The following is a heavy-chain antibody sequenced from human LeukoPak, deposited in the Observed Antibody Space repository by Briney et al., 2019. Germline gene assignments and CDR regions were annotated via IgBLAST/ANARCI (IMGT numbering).Heavy chain of an antibody. V-gene: IGHV3-48*01. CDR3: ARAVSRRGTLTTIY. Sequence: GGSLRLSCATSGFTFSSHGMAWVRQAPVKGLEWIAYINHDSSNIKYADSVKGRFTISRDAARNSLYLQMNALRAEDTAVYYCARAVSRRGTLTTIYWGQGTLVTVSS. CDR1: GFTFSSHG. D-gene: IGHD4-17*01. J-gene: IGHJ4*02. CDR2: INHDSSNI.